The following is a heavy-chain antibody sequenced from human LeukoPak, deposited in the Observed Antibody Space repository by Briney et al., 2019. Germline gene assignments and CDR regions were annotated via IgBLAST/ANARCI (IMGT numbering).Heavy chain of an antibody. V-gene: IGHV3-48*03. CDR1: GFTFSSYE. D-gene: IGHD3-22*01. CDR3: AREVDSVIGSIDY. J-gene: IGHJ4*02. Sequence: GGSLRLSCAASGFTFSSYEMNWLRQAPGKGLEWVSYISYSGTIYYADSVKGRFTISRDNAKNSLYLQMNNLRADDTAVYYCAREVDSVIGSIDYWGQGTLVTVSS. CDR2: ISYSGTI.